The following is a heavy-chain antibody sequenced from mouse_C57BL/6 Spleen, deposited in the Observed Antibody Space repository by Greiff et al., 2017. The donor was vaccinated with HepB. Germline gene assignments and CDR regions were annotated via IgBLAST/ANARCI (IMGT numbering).Heavy chain of an antibody. Sequence: VKLQESGAELVMPGASVKLSCKASGYTFTSYWMHWVKQRPGQGLEWIGEIDPSDSYTNYNQKFKGKSTLTVDKSSSTAYMQLSSLTSEDSAVYYCARGGDRGRYYFDYWGQGTTLTVSS. CDR3: ARGGDRGRYYFDY. D-gene: IGHD1-1*01. V-gene: IGHV1-69*01. J-gene: IGHJ2*01. CDR1: GYTFTSYW. CDR2: IDPSDSYT.